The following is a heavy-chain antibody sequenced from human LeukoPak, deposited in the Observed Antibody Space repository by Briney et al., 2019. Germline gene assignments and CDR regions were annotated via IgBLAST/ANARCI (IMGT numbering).Heavy chain of an antibody. CDR3: ARFGVGMGDYHYYGMDV. V-gene: IGHV3-13*01. CDR1: GFTFSSYD. J-gene: IGHJ6*02. CDR2: IGTAGDT. D-gene: IGHD2-8*01. Sequence: GGSLRLSCAASGFTFSSYDMHWVRQATGKGLEWVSAIGTAGDTYYPGSVKGRFTISRENAKNSLYLQMNSLRAGDTAVYYCARFGVGMGDYHYYGMDVWGQGTTVTVFS.